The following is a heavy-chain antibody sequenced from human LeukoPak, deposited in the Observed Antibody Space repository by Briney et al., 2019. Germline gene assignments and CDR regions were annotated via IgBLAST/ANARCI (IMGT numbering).Heavy chain of an antibody. V-gene: IGHV1-24*01. CDR1: GYSLTELS. Sequence: ASVKVSCKVSGYSLTELSMHWVRQSPGKGLEWMGSFDPEDGQPIYAQSLKGRVTMTDDTSTDTAYMELSSLTPEDTAIYYCATHRAGFMIFGAATGRSGWGQGTLVTVSS. CDR3: ATHRAGFMIFGAATGRSG. J-gene: IGHJ4*02. CDR2: FDPEDGQP. D-gene: IGHD3/OR15-3a*01.